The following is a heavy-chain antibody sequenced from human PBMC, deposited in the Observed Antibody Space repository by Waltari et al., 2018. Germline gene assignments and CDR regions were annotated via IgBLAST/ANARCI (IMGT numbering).Heavy chain of an antibody. CDR3: ARQGKSGSGKGDWIDP. CDR2: IYHSGST. J-gene: IGHJ5*02. CDR1: GYSISSGSY. Sequence: QVQLQESGPGLVKPSETLSLTCAVSGYSISSGSYWGWIRQPPGKGLEWIGSIYHSGSTYYNPSLKSRVTISVDTSKNQFSLKLSSVTAADTAVYYCARQGKSGSGKGDWIDPWGQGTLVTVSS. D-gene: IGHD3-10*01. V-gene: IGHV4-38-2*01.